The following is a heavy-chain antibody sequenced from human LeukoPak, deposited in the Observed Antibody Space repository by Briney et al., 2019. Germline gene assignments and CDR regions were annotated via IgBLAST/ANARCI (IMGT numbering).Heavy chain of an antibody. Sequence: PGGSLRLSCAASGFIVRGYAMNWVRQAPGKGLEWVSGISNSGGSTYYADSVKGRFTISRDDSKNTLYLQMNRLRAEDTAVYYRAKETSCSFDYWGQGTLVTVSS. V-gene: IGHV3-23*01. CDR2: ISNSGGST. CDR3: AKETSCSFDY. J-gene: IGHJ4*02. CDR1: GFIVRGYA. D-gene: IGHD2-2*01.